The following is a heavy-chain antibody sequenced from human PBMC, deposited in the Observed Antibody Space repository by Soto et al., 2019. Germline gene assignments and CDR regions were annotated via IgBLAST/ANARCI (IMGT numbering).Heavy chain of an antibody. Sequence: QVQLVQSGAEVKKPGASVKVSCKASGYTFTSYGISWVRQAPGQGLEWMGWISAYNGNTNYAQKLQGKVTMTTDTSTSTAYMELRSLRSDDTAVYYCARVYCSGGSCYGYWFDPWGQGTLVTVSS. D-gene: IGHD2-15*01. CDR1: GYTFTSYG. V-gene: IGHV1-18*01. CDR2: ISAYNGNT. J-gene: IGHJ5*02. CDR3: ARVYCSGGSCYGYWFDP.